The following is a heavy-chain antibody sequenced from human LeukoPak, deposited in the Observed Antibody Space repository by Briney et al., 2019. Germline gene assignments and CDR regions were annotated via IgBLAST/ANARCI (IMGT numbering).Heavy chain of an antibody. V-gene: IGHV3-21*01. Sequence: GGSLRLSCVASGFTFTNYSLNWVRQAPGKGLEWVSSITGWSTYIHYAESVKGRFTVTRDNAKNSLYLQMNSLRADETAVYYCARVDCGSYFGHWGQGTLVTVSS. CDR3: ARVDCGSYFGH. CDR2: ITGWSTYI. CDR1: GFTFTNYS. D-gene: IGHD1-26*01. J-gene: IGHJ4*02.